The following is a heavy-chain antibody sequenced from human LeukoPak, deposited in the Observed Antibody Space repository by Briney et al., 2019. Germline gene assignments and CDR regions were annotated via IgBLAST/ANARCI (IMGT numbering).Heavy chain of an antibody. CDR2: IRYDGNNE. D-gene: IGHD6-13*01. CDR3: ARDGANQAAGTISFDY. Sequence: PGGSLRLSCAASGFTFSSYGMHWVRQAPGKGLEWVAFIRYDGNNEYYADSVKGRFTISRDNSKNTLYLQMNSLRAEDTAVYYCARDGANQAAGTISFDYWGQGTLVTVSS. J-gene: IGHJ4*02. V-gene: IGHV3-30*02. CDR1: GFTFSSYG.